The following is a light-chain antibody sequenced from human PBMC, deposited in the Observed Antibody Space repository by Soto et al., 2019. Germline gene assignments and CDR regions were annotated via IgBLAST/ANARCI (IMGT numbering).Light chain of an antibody. CDR2: DAY. V-gene: IGKV1-5*01. CDR3: QQYDTYFRYT. J-gene: IGKJ2*01. CDR1: QNSNSK. Sequence: DIQMTQSPSTLSASVGDRVAITCRASQNSNSKLAWYQKKPGKAPKLLISDAYNLESGVPSRFSGRVSGTEFTLTIGGLQPDDFAPYYCQQYDTYFRYTFGQGTTLDIK.